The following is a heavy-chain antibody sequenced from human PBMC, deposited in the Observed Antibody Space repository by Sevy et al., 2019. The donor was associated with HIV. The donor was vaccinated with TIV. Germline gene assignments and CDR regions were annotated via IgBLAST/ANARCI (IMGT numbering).Heavy chain of an antibody. Sequence: GGSLRLSCAASGFTFSSYAMSWVRQAPGKGLEWVSAISGSGGSTYYADSVKGRFTISRDNSKNTLYLQMNSLRAEDTAVYYCATVLKGHYYDSSGPNNIFDYWGQGTLVTVSS. D-gene: IGHD3-22*01. J-gene: IGHJ4*02. CDR2: ISGSGGST. CDR1: GFTFSSYA. CDR3: ATVLKGHYYDSSGPNNIFDY. V-gene: IGHV3-23*01.